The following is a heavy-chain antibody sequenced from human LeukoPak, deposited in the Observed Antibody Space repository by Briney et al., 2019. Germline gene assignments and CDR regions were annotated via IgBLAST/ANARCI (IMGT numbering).Heavy chain of an antibody. CDR1: GFTFSSYS. Sequence: GGSLRLSCAASGFTFSSYSMNWVRQAPGKGLEWVSYISSSSSTIYYADSVKGRFTISRDNAKNSLYLQMNSLRAEDTAVYYCARGLTGTFHYWGQGTLVTVSS. CDR3: ARGLTGTFHY. D-gene: IGHD1-20*01. CDR2: ISSSSSTI. V-gene: IGHV3-48*01. J-gene: IGHJ4*02.